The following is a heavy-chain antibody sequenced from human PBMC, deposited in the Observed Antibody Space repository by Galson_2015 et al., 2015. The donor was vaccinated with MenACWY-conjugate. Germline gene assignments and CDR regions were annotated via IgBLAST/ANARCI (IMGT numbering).Heavy chain of an antibody. J-gene: IGHJ4*02. CDR3: ARNFYASNGYYNY. Sequence: SVKVSCKASEDTFTNYAIHWVRQAPGQGLEWMGWIVAGNGNSKFSGGFQGRLTITRDTSARTVYLELSSLRSEDTAVYYCARNFYASNGYYNYWGQGTLVTVSS. CDR1: EDTFTNYA. V-gene: IGHV1-3*01. D-gene: IGHD3-22*01. CDR2: IVAGNGNS.